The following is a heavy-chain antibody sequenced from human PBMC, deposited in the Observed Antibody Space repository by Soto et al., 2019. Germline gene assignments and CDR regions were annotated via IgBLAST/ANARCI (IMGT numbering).Heavy chain of an antibody. D-gene: IGHD6-13*01. CDR3: AKDDSSSWYGAFDI. CDR1: GFTFSSYV. V-gene: IGHV3-30*18. CDR2: ISYDGSNE. J-gene: IGHJ3*02. Sequence: GGSLRLSCAASGFTFSSYVMHWVRQAPGKGLEWVAVISYDGSNEYYADSVKGRFTISRDNSKNTLYLQMNSLRAEDMAVYYCAKDDSSSWYGAFDIWGQGTMVTVSS.